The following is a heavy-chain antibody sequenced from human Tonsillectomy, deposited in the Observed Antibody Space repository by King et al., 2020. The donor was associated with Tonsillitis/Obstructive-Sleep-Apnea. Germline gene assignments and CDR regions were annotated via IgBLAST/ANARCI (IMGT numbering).Heavy chain of an antibody. D-gene: IGHD2-2*01. Sequence: QLVQSGAEVKKPGASVKVSCKASGYTFTSYGISWVRQAPGQGLEWMGWISAHNGDTNYAQKVQGRVTMTTDTSTSTTYMELRSLRSDDTAVYYCARSYCSSISGWGVGIDPWGQGTLVTVSS. CDR2: ISAHNGDT. CDR1: GYTFTSYG. J-gene: IGHJ5*02. V-gene: IGHV1-18*01. CDR3: ARSYCSSISGWGVGIDP.